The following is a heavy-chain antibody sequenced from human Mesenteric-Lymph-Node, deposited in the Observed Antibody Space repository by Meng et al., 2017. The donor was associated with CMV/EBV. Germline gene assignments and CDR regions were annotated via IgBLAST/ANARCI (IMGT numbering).Heavy chain of an antibody. CDR3: ARMKRGYCSSTSCRYWYFDL. D-gene: IGHD2-2*01. Sequence: YEWNWIRQSPGKGLEWIGEINHSGSTNYNPSLKSRVTISVDTSKNQFSLKLSSVTAADTAVYYCARMKRGYCSSTSCRYWYFDLWGRGTLVTVSS. V-gene: IGHV4-34*01. J-gene: IGHJ2*01. CDR1: YE. CDR2: INHSGST.